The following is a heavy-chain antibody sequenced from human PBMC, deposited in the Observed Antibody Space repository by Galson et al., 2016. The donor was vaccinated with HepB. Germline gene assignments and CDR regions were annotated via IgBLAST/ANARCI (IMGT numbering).Heavy chain of an antibody. CDR3: ARTKWGWFDR. D-gene: IGHD2-8*01. Sequence: CAISGDSVSSNSAAWNWIRQSPSRGLEWLGRTYYRSKWDPDYAVSVKSRILINPDTSKNHFSLQLDSVTPEDTAVYYCARTKWGWFDRWGQGTLVTVSS. CDR1: GDSVSSNSAA. J-gene: IGHJ5*02. V-gene: IGHV6-1*01. CDR2: TYYRSKWDP.